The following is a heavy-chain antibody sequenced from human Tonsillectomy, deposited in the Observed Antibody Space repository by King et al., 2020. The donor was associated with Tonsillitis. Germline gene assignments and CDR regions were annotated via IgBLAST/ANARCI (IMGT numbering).Heavy chain of an antibody. J-gene: IGHJ4*02. CDR1: GGTFGSYA. CDR3: YAQIAAAGMGPPLY. Sequence: QLVQSGAEVKKPGSSVKVSCKASGGTFGSYAISWVRQAPGQGLEWMGGIIPIFGTANYAQKFQGRVTITADESTSTAYMELSSLRSEDTAVYYCYAQIAAAGMGPPLYWGQGTLVTVSS. V-gene: IGHV1-69*01. D-gene: IGHD6-13*01. CDR2: IIPIFGTA.